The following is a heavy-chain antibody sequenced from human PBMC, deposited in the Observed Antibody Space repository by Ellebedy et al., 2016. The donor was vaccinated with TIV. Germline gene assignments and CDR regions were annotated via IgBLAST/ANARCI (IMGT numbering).Heavy chain of an antibody. D-gene: IGHD1-1*01. J-gene: IGHJ4*02. CDR3: AKDPRSGASGTTSYFNF. Sequence: GESLKISXAASGFIFSNYAMSWVRQAPGKGLEWVSAISTTGDITYYAESVEGRFTVSRDNSKSTLYLQMSSLRADDTAVYYCAKDPRSGASGTTSYFNFWGQGTLVTVSS. CDR1: GFIFSNYA. V-gene: IGHV3-23*01. CDR2: ISTTGDIT.